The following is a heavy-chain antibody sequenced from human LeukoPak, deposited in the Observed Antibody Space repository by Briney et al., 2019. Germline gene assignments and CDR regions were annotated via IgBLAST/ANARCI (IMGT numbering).Heavy chain of an antibody. CDR1: GGTFSSYA. Sequence: GASVKVSCKASGGTFSSYAISRVRQAPGQGLEWMGGIIPIFGTANYAQKFQGRVTITTDESTSTAYMELSSLRSEDTAVYYCARRRELSSNYFDYWGQGTLVTVSS. CDR3: ARRRELSSNYFDY. J-gene: IGHJ4*02. V-gene: IGHV1-69*05. CDR2: IIPIFGTA. D-gene: IGHD1-26*01.